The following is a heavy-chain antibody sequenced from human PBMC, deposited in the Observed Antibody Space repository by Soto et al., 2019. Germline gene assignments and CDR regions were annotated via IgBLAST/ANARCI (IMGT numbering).Heavy chain of an antibody. CDR2: ISGSGGST. Sequence: GGSLRLSCAASGFTFSSYSMSWVRQAPGKGLEWVSAISGSGGSTYYADSVKGRFTISRDNSKNTLYLQMNSLRAEDTAVYYCAKLNGYCSGGSCYPYSYGMDVWGQGTTVTVSS. V-gene: IGHV3-23*01. CDR1: GFTFSSYS. CDR3: AKLNGYCSGGSCYPYSYGMDV. J-gene: IGHJ6*02. D-gene: IGHD2-15*01.